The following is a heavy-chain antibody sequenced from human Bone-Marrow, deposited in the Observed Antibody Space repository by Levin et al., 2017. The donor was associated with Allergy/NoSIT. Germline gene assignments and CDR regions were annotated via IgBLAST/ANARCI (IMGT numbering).Heavy chain of an antibody. CDR2: ISSSGRT. CDR1: GGSVSSDTYY. Sequence: SETLSLTCTVSGGSVSSDTYYWSWIRQPPGKGLEWIGYISSSGRTYYNPSLLSRVTISLHTSKNQFSLKLTSVTPADTAVYYCARDDYSDFTGWIWGQGSLVTVSS. J-gene: IGHJ4*02. D-gene: IGHD3-9*01. V-gene: IGHV4-61*01. CDR3: ARDDYSDFTGWI.